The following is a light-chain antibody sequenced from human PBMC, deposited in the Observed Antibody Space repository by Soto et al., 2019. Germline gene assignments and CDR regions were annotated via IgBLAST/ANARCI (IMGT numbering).Light chain of an antibody. Sequence: QSVLTRPLSASGSPGQSVTISCPGTSSDVGGYNYVSWYQQHPGKAPKLMIYEVSKRPSGVPDRFSGSKSGNTASLTVSGLQAEDEADYYCSSYAGSNNFVFGTGTKVTVL. CDR1: SSDVGGYNY. CDR3: SSYAGSNNFV. J-gene: IGLJ1*01. CDR2: EVS. V-gene: IGLV2-8*01.